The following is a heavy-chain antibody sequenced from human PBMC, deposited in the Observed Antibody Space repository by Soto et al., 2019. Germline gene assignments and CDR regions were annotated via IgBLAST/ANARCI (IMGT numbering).Heavy chain of an antibody. CDR3: ARIKLVEWFFINVDVYDMDV. CDR1: GFSISTHW. Sequence: GGSLRLSCAASGFSISTHWMHWVRQAPGKGLEWVSLISSDSRTIDYADSVEGRFTVSRDNARNSVSLQMDSLRDEDAAVYYCARIKLVEWFFINVDVYDMDVWGQGTPVTVSS. CDR2: ISSDSRTI. D-gene: IGHD3-3*01. V-gene: IGHV3-48*02. J-gene: IGHJ6*02.